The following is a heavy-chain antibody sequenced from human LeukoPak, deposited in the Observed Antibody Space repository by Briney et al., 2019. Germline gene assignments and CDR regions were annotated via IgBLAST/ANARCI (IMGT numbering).Heavy chain of an antibody. Sequence: GGSLRLSCAASGFTFSDYYMSWIRQAPGKGLEWVSYISSSGSTIYYADSVKGRFTISRDNAKNSLYLQMNSLRAEDTAVYCCARMEGYCSGGSCYVHWFDPWGQGTLVTVSS. CDR2: ISSSGSTI. J-gene: IGHJ5*02. V-gene: IGHV3-11*01. CDR3: ARMEGYCSGGSCYVHWFDP. CDR1: GFTFSDYY. D-gene: IGHD2-15*01.